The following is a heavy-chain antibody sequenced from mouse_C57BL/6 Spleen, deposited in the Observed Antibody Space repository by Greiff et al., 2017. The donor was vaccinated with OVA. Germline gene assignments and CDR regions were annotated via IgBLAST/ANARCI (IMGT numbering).Heavy chain of an antibody. D-gene: IGHD2-4*01. CDR1: GYAFSSSW. V-gene: IGHV1-82*01. CDR3: ARGYYDSSWFAY. Sequence: VKLVESGPELVKPGASVKISCKASGYAFSSSWMNWVKQRPGKGLEWIGRIYPGDGDTNYNGKFKGKATLTADKSSSTAYMQLSSLTSEDSAVYFCARGYYDSSWFAYWGQGTLVTVSA. CDR2: IYPGDGDT. J-gene: IGHJ3*01.